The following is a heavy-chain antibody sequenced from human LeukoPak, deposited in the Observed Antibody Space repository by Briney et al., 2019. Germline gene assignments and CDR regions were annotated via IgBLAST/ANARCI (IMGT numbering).Heavy chain of an antibody. CDR3: ARLTQDTAMGYFDY. D-gene: IGHD5-18*01. CDR1: GFTFSSYA. J-gene: IGHJ4*02. CDR2: IYSGGST. Sequence: TGGSLRLSCAASGFTFSSYAMSWVRQAPGKGLEWVSVIYSGGSTYYADSVKGRFTISRDNSKNTLYLQMNSLRAEDTAVYYCARLTQDTAMGYFDYWGQGTLVTVSS. V-gene: IGHV3-53*01.